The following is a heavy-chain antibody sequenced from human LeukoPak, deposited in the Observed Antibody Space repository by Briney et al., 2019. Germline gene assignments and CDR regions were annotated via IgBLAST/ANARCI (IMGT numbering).Heavy chain of an antibody. J-gene: IGHJ4*02. Sequence: ASVKVSCKASGYTFTSYYMHWVRPAPGQGLEWMGIINPSGGSTSYAQKFQGRVTMTRDTSTSTVYMELSSLRSEDTVVYYCARADGYDWAVGYWGQGTLVTVSS. V-gene: IGHV1-46*01. CDR3: ARADGYDWAVGY. D-gene: IGHD5-12*01. CDR1: GYTFTSYY. CDR2: INPSGGST.